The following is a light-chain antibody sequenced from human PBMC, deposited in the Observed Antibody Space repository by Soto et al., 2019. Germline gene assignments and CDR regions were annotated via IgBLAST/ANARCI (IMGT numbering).Light chain of an antibody. CDR1: SSDVGGYDF. J-gene: IGLJ1*01. Sequence: QSALTQPASVSGSPGQSITISCTGTSSDVGGYDFVSWYQQHPGKAPKLIIYEVGNRPSGVSNRFSVSKSGNTASLTISGLQAEDEAGYYCSSYTSSSTLVFGTGTKVTVL. V-gene: IGLV2-14*01. CDR2: EVG. CDR3: SSYTSSSTLV.